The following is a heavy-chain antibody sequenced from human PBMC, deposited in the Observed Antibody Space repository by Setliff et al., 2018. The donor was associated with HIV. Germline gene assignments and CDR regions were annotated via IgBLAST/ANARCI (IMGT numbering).Heavy chain of an antibody. J-gene: IGHJ4*02. D-gene: IGHD1-1*01. Sequence: PSETLSLTCSVSGDSFSTSSYFWGWVRQSPGKGLEWIGNIYYTGFTYSSPSLKSRVIMSIDTSKSQFSLNLTSVTDSDTAVYYCTRQGRGDPGLATTRLDNWGQGKLVTVSS. CDR2: IYYTGFT. V-gene: IGHV4-39*01. CDR3: TRQGRGDPGLATTRLDN. CDR1: GDSFSTSSYF.